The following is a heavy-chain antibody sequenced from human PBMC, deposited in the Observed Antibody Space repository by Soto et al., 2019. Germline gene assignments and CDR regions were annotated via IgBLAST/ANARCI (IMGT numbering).Heavy chain of an antibody. D-gene: IGHD1-26*01. CDR3: AKNQGVELVPLATVDWFDP. CDR2: ISGSGFKK. Sequence: GGSLRLFRAASGFIFENFGMSWVRQAPGKVLEWISSISGSGFKKYYADSVKGRFTISRDNSKSTVYLELNNLSAEDTAVYHCAKNQGVELVPLATVDWFDPWGQGSVVTVSS. J-gene: IGHJ5*02. V-gene: IGHV3-23*01. CDR1: GFIFENFG.